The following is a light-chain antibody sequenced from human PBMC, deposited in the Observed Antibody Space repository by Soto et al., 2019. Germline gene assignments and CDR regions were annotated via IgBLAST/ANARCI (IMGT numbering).Light chain of an antibody. Sequence: LQLTQSPSSLFASVGDRVTITCRASQSISSYLHWYQQKPRQAPKLLIYAASSLQSGVPSRFSGSGSGTDFTLTISSLQPEDFATYYCQQSYSTPITFGQGTRL. J-gene: IGKJ5*01. CDR2: AAS. CDR3: QQSYSTPIT. CDR1: QSISSY. V-gene: IGKV1-39*01.